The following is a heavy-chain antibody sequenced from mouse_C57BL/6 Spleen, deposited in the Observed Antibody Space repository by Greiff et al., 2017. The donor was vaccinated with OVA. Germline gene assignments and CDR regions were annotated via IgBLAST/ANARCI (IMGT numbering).Heavy chain of an antibody. Sequence: VQLQQPGAELVKPGASVKLSCKASGYTFTSYWMQWVKQRPGQGLEWIGEIDPSDSYTNYNQKFKGKATLTVDTSSRTAYMQLSSLTSEDSAVYYCARRGYGRGFAYWGQGTLVTVSA. V-gene: IGHV1-50*01. CDR3: ARRGYGRGFAY. J-gene: IGHJ3*01. CDR2: IDPSDSYT. D-gene: IGHD1-1*01. CDR1: GYTFTSYW.